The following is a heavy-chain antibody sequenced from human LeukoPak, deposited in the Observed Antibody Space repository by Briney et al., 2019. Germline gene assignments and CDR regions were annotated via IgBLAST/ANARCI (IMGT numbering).Heavy chain of an antibody. D-gene: IGHD2-21*02. CDR2: ISGSGGSA. V-gene: IGHV3-23*01. CDR3: ARDSGGGGDDY. CDR1: GFSFSSHT. J-gene: IGHJ4*02. Sequence: PGGSPRLSCAGSGFSFSSHTMNWVRQAPGKGLQWVSAISGSGGSAYYADSVKGRFTISRDNSKDTLYLQMNSQRAEDTAVYYCARDSGGGGDDYLGQGTLVTVSS.